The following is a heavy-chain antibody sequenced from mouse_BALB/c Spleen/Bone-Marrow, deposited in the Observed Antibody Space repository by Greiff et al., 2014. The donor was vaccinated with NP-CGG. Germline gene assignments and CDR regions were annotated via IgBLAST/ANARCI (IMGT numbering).Heavy chain of an antibody. CDR2: IYPGDGDT. CDR1: GYTFTSYW. V-gene: IGHV1-87*01. J-gene: IGHJ4*01. Sequence: SGAELARPGASVKLSCKASGYTFTSYWMQWVKQRPGQGLEWIGAIYPGDGDTRYTQKFKGKATLTADKSSSTAYMQLSSLASEDSAVYYCARGGWDEDYAMDYWGQGTSVTVSS. D-gene: IGHD4-1*01. CDR3: ARGGWDEDYAMDY.